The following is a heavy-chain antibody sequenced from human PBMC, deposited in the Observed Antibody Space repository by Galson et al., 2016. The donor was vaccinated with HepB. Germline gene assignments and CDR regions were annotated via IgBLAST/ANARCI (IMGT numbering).Heavy chain of an antibody. CDR1: GYIFSNFP. CDR3: ARAPGRRTVRRKGLRLKEEWGEGTPINRFDP. J-gene: IGHJ5*02. D-gene: IGHD3-3*01. V-gene: IGHV1-3*01. Sequence: SVKVSCKASGYIFSNFPMHWVRQAPGQRLEWMGWINGGNGDTRYSQKFQGRITITRDTSATTVYLELSSLTSEDTAVYYCARAPGRRTVRRKGLRLKEEWGEGTPINRFDPWGQGTLVNVSS. CDR2: INGGNGDT.